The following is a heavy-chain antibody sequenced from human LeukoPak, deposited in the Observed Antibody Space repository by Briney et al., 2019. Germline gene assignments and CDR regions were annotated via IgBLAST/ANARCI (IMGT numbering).Heavy chain of an antibody. CDR2: IRSKANSYAT. V-gene: IGHV3-73*01. J-gene: IGHJ4*02. Sequence: GGSLRLSCAASGFTFSGSAMHWVRQASGKGLEWVGRIRSKANSYATAYAASVKGRFTISRDDSKNTAHLQMNSLKTEDTAVYYCTTQLMETDFDYWGQGTLVTVSS. CDR1: GFTFSGSA. CDR3: TTQLMETDFDY. D-gene: IGHD1-1*01.